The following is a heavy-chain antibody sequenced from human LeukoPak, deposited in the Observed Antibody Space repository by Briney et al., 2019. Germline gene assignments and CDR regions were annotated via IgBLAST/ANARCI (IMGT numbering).Heavy chain of an antibody. CDR1: GFTFSSYS. CDR3: ARKKGPGVTGGAFDI. J-gene: IGHJ3*02. V-gene: IGHV3-21*01. Sequence: GGSLRLSCAASGFTFSSYSMNWVRQAPGKGLEWVSSISSSSSYIYYADSVKGRFTISRDNAKNSPYLQMNSLRAEDTAVYYCARKKGPGVTGGAFDIWGQGTMVTVSS. D-gene: IGHD3-10*01. CDR2: ISSSSSYI.